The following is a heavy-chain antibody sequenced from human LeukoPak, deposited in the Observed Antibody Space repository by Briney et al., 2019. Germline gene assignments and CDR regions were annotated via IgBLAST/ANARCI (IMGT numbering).Heavy chain of an antibody. J-gene: IGHJ6*03. V-gene: IGHV4-59*01. Sequence: SETLSLTCAVYGGSFSGYYWSWIRQPPGKGLEWIGYFYYSGSTNYNPSLKSRVTISVDTSKNQFSLKLSSVTAADTAVYYCARGGRSYYYMDVWGKGTTVTVSS. CDR3: ARGGRSYYYMDV. CDR2: FYYSGST. CDR1: GGSFSGYY.